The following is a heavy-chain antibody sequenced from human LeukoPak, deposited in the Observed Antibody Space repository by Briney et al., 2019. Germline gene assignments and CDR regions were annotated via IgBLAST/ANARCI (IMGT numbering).Heavy chain of an antibody. Sequence: SETLSLTCAVSGGSITTTNWWTWVRQPPGKGLEWIGEIHHSGTTHYNPSLKTRVTISVDNSKNQFSLKLTSMTAADTAVYFCARGFQAARPTDYWGQGTLVTVSS. D-gene: IGHD6-6*01. V-gene: IGHV4-4*02. CDR2: IHHSGTT. CDR1: GGSITTTNW. CDR3: ARGFQAARPTDY. J-gene: IGHJ4*02.